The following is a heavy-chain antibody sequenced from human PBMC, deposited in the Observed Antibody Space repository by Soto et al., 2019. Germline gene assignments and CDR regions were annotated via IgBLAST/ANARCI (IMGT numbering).Heavy chain of an antibody. CDR3: TTDSYSTVIVVRFDY. V-gene: IGHV3-23*01. D-gene: IGHD3-22*01. J-gene: IGHJ4*01. Sequence: PGGSLRLSCAASGFTFSSYAMSWVRQAPGKGLEWVSAISGSGGSTYYADSVKGRFTISRDNAKNSLYLQMNSLKTEDTGIYYCTTDSYSTVIVVRFDYWGHGTLDTVSS. CDR1: GFTFSSYA. CDR2: ISGSGGST.